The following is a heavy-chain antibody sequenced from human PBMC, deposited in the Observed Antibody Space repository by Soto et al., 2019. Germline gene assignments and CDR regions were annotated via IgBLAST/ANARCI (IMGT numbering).Heavy chain of an antibody. V-gene: IGHV4-31*03. D-gene: IGHD3-10*01. Sequence: QVQLLESGPGLVKPSQTLSLTCTLSGGSINTSNYYWSWIRQHPVKGLEWIGYVYLSGDTYYNPSFESRVLISVDTSENQFSLKLTSVTAADTAVYYCARDPRKTRGWHFDLWGRGTLVTVSS. CDR1: GGSINTSNYY. CDR2: VYLSGDT. J-gene: IGHJ2*01. CDR3: ARDPRKTRGWHFDL.